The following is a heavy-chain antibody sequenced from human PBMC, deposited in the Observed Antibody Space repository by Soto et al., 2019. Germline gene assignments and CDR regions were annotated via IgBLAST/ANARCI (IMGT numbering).Heavy chain of an antibody. J-gene: IGHJ3*02. CDR3: ASGTSDYVAFDI. CDR2: INHSGST. D-gene: IGHD4-17*01. Sequence: SETLSLTCAVYGGSFSGYYWSWIRQPPGKGLEWIGEINHSGSTNYNPSLKSRVTISVDTSKNQFSLKLSSVTAADTAVYYCASGTSDYVAFDIWGQGTMVTVSS. CDR1: GGSFSGYY. V-gene: IGHV4-34*01.